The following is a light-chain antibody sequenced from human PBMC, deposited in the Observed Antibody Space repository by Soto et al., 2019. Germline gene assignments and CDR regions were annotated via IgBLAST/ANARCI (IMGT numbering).Light chain of an antibody. J-gene: IGKJ1*01. CDR2: GAS. V-gene: IGKV3-15*01. Sequence: EIVMTQSPATLSVSPGERATLSCRASQSVSSKLAWYQQKRGQAPRLLIYGASTRATGVPARFSGSGSGTEFTLTISSLEPEDFAVYYCQQYNNWPPWTFGQGTKVDIK. CDR1: QSVSSK. CDR3: QQYNNWPPWT.